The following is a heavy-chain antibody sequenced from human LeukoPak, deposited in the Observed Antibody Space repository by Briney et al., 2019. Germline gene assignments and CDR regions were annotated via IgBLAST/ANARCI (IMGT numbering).Heavy chain of an antibody. D-gene: IGHD3-22*01. CDR1: GYTFTSYG. CDR3: ARDGLGFRYYDSSGYYY. CDR2: IIPIFGTA. Sequence: SVKVSCKASGYTFTSYGISWVRQAPGQGLEWMGRIIPIFGTANYAQKFQGRVTITTDESTSTAYMELSSLRSEDTAVYYCARDGLGFRYYDSSGYYYWGQGTLVTVSS. V-gene: IGHV1-69*05. J-gene: IGHJ4*02.